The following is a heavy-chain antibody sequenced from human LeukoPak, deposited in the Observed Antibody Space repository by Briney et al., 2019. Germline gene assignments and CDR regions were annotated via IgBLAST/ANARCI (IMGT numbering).Heavy chain of an antibody. CDR1: GFTFSSYS. CDR2: ISSSSSYI. CDR3: AREWEYYYDSSGYYGFDY. Sequence: GGSLRLSCAASGFTFSSYSMNWVRQAPGKGLEWVSSISSSSSYIYYADSVKGRFTISRDNAKNSLYLQMNSLRAEDTAVYYCAREWEYYYDSSGYYGFDYWGQGTLVTVSP. D-gene: IGHD3-22*01. V-gene: IGHV3-21*01. J-gene: IGHJ4*02.